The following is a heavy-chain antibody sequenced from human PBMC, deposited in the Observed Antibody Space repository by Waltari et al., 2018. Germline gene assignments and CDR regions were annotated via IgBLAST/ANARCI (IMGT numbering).Heavy chain of an antibody. J-gene: IGHJ4*02. CDR3: AKGGIEARLTDY. Sequence: EVHLVESGGGLVQPGGSLRLSCAASGFTFSTHNMGWLRQAPGKGLEWVSLNSVSPGASHYADSVKGRFTISRDNPKNTLYLQMNSLRAEDTAVYYCAKGGIEARLTDYWGQGTLVTVSS. D-gene: IGHD5-12*01. CDR1: GFTFSTHN. CDR2: NSVSPGAS. V-gene: IGHV3-23*04.